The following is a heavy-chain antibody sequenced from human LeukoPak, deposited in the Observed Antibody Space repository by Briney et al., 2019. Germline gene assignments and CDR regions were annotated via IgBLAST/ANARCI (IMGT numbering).Heavy chain of an antibody. D-gene: IGHD6-13*01. V-gene: IGHV1-2*02. J-gene: IGHJ4*02. CDR2: INPNSGGT. Sequence: GAPVKVSCKASGYTFTGYYMHWVRQAPGQGLEWMGWINPNSGGTNYAQKFQGRVTMTRDTSISTAYMELSRLRSDDTAVYYCARCVAAAGTLNSCYWGQGTLVTVSS. CDR3: ARCVAAAGTLNSCY. CDR1: GYTFTGYY.